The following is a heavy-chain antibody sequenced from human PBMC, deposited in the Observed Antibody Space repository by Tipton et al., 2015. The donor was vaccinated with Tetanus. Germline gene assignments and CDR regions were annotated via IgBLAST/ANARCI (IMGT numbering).Heavy chain of an antibody. CDR1: GGSIISYY. J-gene: IGHJ3*02. CDR2: VYSSGST. V-gene: IGHV4-4*07. Sequence: TLSLTCTVSGGSIISYYWSWIRQPAGKGLEWIGRVYSSGSTHYNPSLKSRVTMSLDRPKNQFSLKLSSVTAADTAVYYCASHYGSGSDDAFDIWGQGTMVTVSS. D-gene: IGHD3-10*01. CDR3: ASHYGSGSDDAFDI.